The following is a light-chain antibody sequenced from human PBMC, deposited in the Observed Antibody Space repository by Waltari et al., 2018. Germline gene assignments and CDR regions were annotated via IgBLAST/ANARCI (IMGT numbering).Light chain of an antibody. CDR2: HAS. CDR3: QQANSFPRT. Sequence: DIQMTQSPSSVSASVADRVNITCRASQDVKYWLAWYQQRPGKAPKLLIFHASSLESGVPSRFSGSGSGTEFNLTISSLQPEDFATYFCQQANSFPRTFGQGTKVEI. V-gene: IGKV1-12*01. J-gene: IGKJ1*01. CDR1: QDVKYW.